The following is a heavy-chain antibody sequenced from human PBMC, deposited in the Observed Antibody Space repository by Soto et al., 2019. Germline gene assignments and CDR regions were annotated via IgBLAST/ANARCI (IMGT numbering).Heavy chain of an antibody. J-gene: IGHJ4*02. V-gene: IGHV4-30-4*01. D-gene: IGHD3-10*01. CDR2: IYYSGST. CDR3: AREEGLDRSYYYGSGSIFGPIDY. Sequence: LSLTCTVSGGSISSGDYYWSWIRQPPGKGLEWIGYIYYSGSTYYNPSLKSRVTISVDTSKNQFSLKLSSVTAADTAVYYCAREEGLDRSYYYGSGSIFGPIDYWGQGTLVTVSS. CDR1: GGSISSGDYY.